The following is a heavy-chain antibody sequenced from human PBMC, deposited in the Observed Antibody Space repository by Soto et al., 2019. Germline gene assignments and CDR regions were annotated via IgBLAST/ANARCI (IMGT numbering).Heavy chain of an antibody. Sequence: QVQLQESGPGLVKPSQTLSLTCTVSGGSISSGGYYWSWNRQHPGKGLEWIGYIYYIGSSYYNPALKSRVTISVDTSKNPFSLKLSSVTAADTAVYYCARFYYYGSGSYYGADYWGQGTLVTVSS. D-gene: IGHD3-10*01. CDR3: ARFYYYGSGSYYGADY. CDR1: GGSISSGGYY. CDR2: IYYIGSS. V-gene: IGHV4-31*03. J-gene: IGHJ4*02.